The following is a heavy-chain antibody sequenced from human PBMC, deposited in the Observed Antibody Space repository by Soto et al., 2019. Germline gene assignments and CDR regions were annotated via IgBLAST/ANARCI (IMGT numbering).Heavy chain of an antibody. Sequence: GGSLRLSCAASGFTFSSYAMHWVRQAPGKGLEWVAVISYDGSNKYYADSVKGRFTISRDNSKNTLYLQMNSLRAEDTAVYYCARPPSTVTWFTDYYYYHGMDVWGQGTTVTVSS. V-gene: IGHV3-30-3*01. CDR1: GFTFSSYA. D-gene: IGHD4-17*01. J-gene: IGHJ6*02. CDR2: ISYDGSNK. CDR3: ARPPSTVTWFTDYYYYHGMDV.